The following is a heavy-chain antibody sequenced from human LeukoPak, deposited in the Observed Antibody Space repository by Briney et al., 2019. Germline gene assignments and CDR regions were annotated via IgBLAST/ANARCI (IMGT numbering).Heavy chain of an antibody. Sequence: PSETLSLTCTVSGGSISSGGYYWSWIRQPPGKGLEWIGYIYHSGSTYYNPSLKSRVTMSVDTSKNQFSLKLSSVTAADTAVYYCARDKQGYCSSTSCPPNYYYYMDVWGKGTTVTVSS. CDR2: IYHSGST. V-gene: IGHV4-30-2*01. J-gene: IGHJ6*03. D-gene: IGHD2-2*01. CDR3: ARDKQGYCSSTSCPPNYYYYMDV. CDR1: GGSISSGGYY.